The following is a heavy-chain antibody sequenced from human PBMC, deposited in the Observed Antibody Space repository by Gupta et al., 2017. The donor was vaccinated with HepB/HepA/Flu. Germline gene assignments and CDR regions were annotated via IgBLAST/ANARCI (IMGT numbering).Heavy chain of an antibody. CDR3: ARVVGGYSGYADY. J-gene: IGHJ4*02. Sequence: QVQLVESGGGVVQPGRSLRLSCAASGFTFRSYGMHWVRQAPGKGLEWVAVIWYDGSNKFYADSVKGRFTISRDNSKNKLYLQMKSLRAEDTAMFYCARVVGGYSGYADYWGQGTLVTVSS. CDR2: IWYDGSNK. V-gene: IGHV3-33*01. D-gene: IGHD5-12*01. CDR1: GFTFRSYG.